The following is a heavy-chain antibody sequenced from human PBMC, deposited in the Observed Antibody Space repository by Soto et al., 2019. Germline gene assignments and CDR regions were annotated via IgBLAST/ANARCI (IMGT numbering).Heavy chain of an antibody. D-gene: IGHD6-19*01. J-gene: IGHJ4*02. CDR2: IVPIFETL. CDR1: GATFSGYA. Sequence: QVQRVQSGAEVKKPGSSVKVSCKASGATFSGYAINWVQQAPGQGLEWLGRIVPIFETLNYAERFQGRVASTADESTTTVYMELTNLTHEDTAVYYCVVMGNVAVSNPRSFDYWGQGTQVTVSS. CDR3: VVMGNVAVSNPRSFDY. V-gene: IGHV1-69*18.